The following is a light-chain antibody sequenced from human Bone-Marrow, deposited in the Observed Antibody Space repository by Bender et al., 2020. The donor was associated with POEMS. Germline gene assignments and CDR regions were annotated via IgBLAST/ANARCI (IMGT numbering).Light chain of an antibody. CDR1: KLGNKY. CDR2: QDS. CDR3: QAWDRSTYVV. J-gene: IGLJ2*01. V-gene: IGLV3-1*01. Sequence: SYKMTQPSSVSVSPGQTVSITCSGDKLGNKYVCWYQQKPGQSPLLVIYQDSQRPSGIPERFSGSSSGNIATLTISGTQAMDEAEYYCQAWDRSTYVVFGGGTKLTVL.